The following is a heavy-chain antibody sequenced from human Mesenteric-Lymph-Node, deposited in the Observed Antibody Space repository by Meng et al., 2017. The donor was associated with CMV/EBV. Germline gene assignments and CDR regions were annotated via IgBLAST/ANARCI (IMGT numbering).Heavy chain of an antibody. Sequence: SVKVSCKASGGTFSSYAISWVRQAPGQGLEWMGGIIPILGIANYAQKFQGRVTITADKSTSTAYMELRNLGPGDTAVYYCARDRHYYYYGMDVWGQGTTVTVSS. CDR1: GGTFSSYA. CDR2: IIPILGIA. J-gene: IGHJ6*02. V-gene: IGHV1-69*10. CDR3: ARDRHYYYYGMDV.